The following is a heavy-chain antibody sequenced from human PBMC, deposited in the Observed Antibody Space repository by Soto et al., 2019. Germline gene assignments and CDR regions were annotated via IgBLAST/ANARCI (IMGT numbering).Heavy chain of an antibody. V-gene: IGHV3-23*01. J-gene: IGHJ6*02. D-gene: IGHD2-2*01. CDR2: ISGSGGST. CDR3: AKDYIVVVPAPGPYYGMEV. CDR1: GFTFSSYA. Sequence: GGSLRLSCAASGFTFSSYAMSLVRQAPGKGLEWVSAISGSGGSTYYADSVKGRFTISRDNSKNTLYLQMNSLRAEDTAVYYCAKDYIVVVPAPGPYYGMEVWGQGTTVTVSS.